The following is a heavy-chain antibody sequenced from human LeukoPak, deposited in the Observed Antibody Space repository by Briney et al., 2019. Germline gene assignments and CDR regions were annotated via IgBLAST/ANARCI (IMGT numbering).Heavy chain of an antibody. V-gene: IGHV4-38-2*01. CDR1: GYSISSGYY. CDR2: IYHSGTI. J-gene: IGHJ4*02. CDR3: ARLAQGGYFDY. D-gene: IGHD1-26*01. Sequence: SETLPLTCDVSGYSISSGYYWGWIRQPPGKGLEWIASIYHSGTIDYNPSLKSRVTISVDTSKNQFSLKLRSVTAADTAIYHCARLAQGGYFDYWGQGTLVTVSS.